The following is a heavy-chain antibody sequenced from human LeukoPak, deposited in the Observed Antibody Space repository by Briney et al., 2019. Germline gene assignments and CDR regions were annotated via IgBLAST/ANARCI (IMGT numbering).Heavy chain of an antibody. V-gene: IGHV4-39*01. D-gene: IGHD6-13*01. Sequence: GSLRLSCAASGFTFSSYSMNWVRQPPGKGLEWIGSIYYSGSTYYNPSLKSRVTISVDTSKNQFSLKLSSVTAADTAVYYCARLPLRFIAAAGNNAFDIWGQGTMVTVSS. CDR2: IYYSGST. J-gene: IGHJ3*02. CDR3: ARLPLRFIAAAGNNAFDI. CDR1: GFTFSSYSMN.